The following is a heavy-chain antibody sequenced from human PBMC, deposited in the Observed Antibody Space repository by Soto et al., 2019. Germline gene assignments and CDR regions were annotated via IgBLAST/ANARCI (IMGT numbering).Heavy chain of an antibody. J-gene: IGHJ4*02. Sequence: ASVKGSCKASGYTFTGYYMHWVRQAPGQGLEWMGWINPNSGGTNYAQKFQGRVTMTRDTSISTAYMELSRLRSDDTAVYYCARDGGYSGSYFMFDYWGQGTLVTVSS. CDR2: INPNSGGT. D-gene: IGHD1-26*01. CDR3: ARDGGYSGSYFMFDY. CDR1: GYTFTGYY. V-gene: IGHV1-2*02.